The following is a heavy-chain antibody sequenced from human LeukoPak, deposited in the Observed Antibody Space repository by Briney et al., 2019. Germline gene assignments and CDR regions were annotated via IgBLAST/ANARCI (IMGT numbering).Heavy chain of an antibody. D-gene: IGHD6-19*01. J-gene: IGHJ5*02. CDR1: SDFFSSVTDY. V-gene: IGHV4-39*07. CDR2: GDYSGGT. Sequence: SETLSLTCTVSSDFFSSVTDYWAWIRQPPGKGLEWIASGDYSGGTYYNPSLESRVAISADMSKNQISLKLSSVTAADTALYYCARERGEDYSSGWYKTNFLDTWGQGTRVTVSS. CDR3: ARERGEDYSSGWYKTNFLDT.